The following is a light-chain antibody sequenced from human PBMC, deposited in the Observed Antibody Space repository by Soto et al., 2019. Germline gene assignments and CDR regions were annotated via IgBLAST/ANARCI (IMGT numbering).Light chain of an antibody. CDR1: QSVSSSY. Sequence: EIVLTQSPGTLSLSPGERATLSCRASQSVSSSYLAWYQQKPGQAPRLLIYGASGRATGIPDRFSGSGSGTEFTLTISRLEPEDFAVYYSQQYGSSPLFPFGPGTKVDIK. V-gene: IGKV3-20*01. J-gene: IGKJ3*01. CDR3: QQYGSSPLFP. CDR2: GAS.